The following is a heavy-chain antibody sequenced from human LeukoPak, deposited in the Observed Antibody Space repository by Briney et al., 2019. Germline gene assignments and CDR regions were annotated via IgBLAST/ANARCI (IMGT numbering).Heavy chain of an antibody. D-gene: IGHD2-21*02. CDR1: GGSFSGYY. Sequence: SETLSLTCAVYGGSFSGYYWSWIRQPPGKGLEWIGEINHSGSTNYNPSLKSRVTISVDTSKNQFSLKLSSVTAADTAVYYCATEEVVTNWGQGTLVTVSS. J-gene: IGHJ4*02. CDR3: ATEEVVTN. V-gene: IGHV4-34*01. CDR2: INHSGST.